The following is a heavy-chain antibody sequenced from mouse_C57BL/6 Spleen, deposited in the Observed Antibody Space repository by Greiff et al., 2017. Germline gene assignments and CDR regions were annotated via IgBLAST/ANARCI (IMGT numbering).Heavy chain of an antibody. J-gene: IGHJ4*01. D-gene: IGHD2-2*01. Sequence: VQLQQSGPGLVQPSQSLSITCTVSGFSLTSYGVHWVRQSPGKGLEWLGVLRSGGSTDYNAAFISRLSISKDNSKSQVFFRMNSLQAGNTAIYYCARGGYRYAMGCWGQGTSVTVSS. V-gene: IGHV2-2*01. CDR3: ARGGYRYAMGC. CDR1: GFSLTSYG. CDR2: LRSGGST.